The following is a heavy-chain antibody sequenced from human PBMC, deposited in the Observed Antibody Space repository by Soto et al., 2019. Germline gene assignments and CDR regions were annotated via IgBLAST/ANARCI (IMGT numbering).Heavy chain of an antibody. D-gene: IGHD3-10*01. CDR1: GFTFSNSW. CDR3: TTAPHLLWFGEHLVDY. CDR2: IKSKTDGGTT. Sequence: GGSLRLSCAASGFTFSNSWMSWVRQARGNGLEWVGRIKSKTDGGTTDYAAPVKGRFTISRDDSKNTLYLQMNSLKTEDTAVYYCTTAPHLLWFGEHLVDYWGQGTLVTVSS. J-gene: IGHJ4*02. V-gene: IGHV3-15*01.